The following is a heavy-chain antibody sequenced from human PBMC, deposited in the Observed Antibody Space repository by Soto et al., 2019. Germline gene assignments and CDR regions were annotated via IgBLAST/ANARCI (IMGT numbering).Heavy chain of an antibody. V-gene: IGHV4-59*08. CDR2: IYYSGST. D-gene: IGHD1-26*01. Sequence: QVQLQESGPGLVKPSETLSLTCTVSGGSISSYYWSWIRQPPGKGLEWIVYIYYSGSTNYNPSLTSRVTISVDTSKNQFSLKLSSVTAADTAVYYCARRWGFTFDFWGQGTLVTVSS. J-gene: IGHJ4*02. CDR1: GGSISSYY. CDR3: ARRWGFTFDF.